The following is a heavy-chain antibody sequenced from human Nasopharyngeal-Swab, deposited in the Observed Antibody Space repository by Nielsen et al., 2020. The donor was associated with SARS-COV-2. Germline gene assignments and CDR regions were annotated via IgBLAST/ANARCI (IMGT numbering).Heavy chain of an antibody. J-gene: IGHJ6*02. CDR2: ISSSSSYI. CDR1: GFTFSSYS. CDR3: ARDSSSAYDFWSGYYAPNDYYYYYGMDV. Sequence: GESLKISCAASGFTFSSYSMNWVRQAPGKGLEWVSSISSSSSYIYYADSVKGRFTISRDNAKNSLYLQMNSLRAEDTAVYYCARDSSSAYDFWSGYYAPNDYYYYYGMDVWGQGTTVTVSS. D-gene: IGHD3-3*01. V-gene: IGHV3-21*01.